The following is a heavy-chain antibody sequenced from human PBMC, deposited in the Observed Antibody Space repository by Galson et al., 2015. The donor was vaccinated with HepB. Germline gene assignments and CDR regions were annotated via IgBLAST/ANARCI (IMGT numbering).Heavy chain of an antibody. CDR3: ARDYGGSSYEGSLGY. CDR2: ISYNGGRK. V-gene: IGHV3-30*04. D-gene: IGHD4-23*01. CDR1: GFTFSTYA. J-gene: IGHJ4*02. Sequence: SLRLSCAASGFTFSTYALHWVRQAPGKGLEWVAIISYNGGRKYYADSVKGRFTISRDNSKSSLYLQMNSLKPEDTAVYFCARDYGGSSYEGSLGYWGQGTLVTVSS.